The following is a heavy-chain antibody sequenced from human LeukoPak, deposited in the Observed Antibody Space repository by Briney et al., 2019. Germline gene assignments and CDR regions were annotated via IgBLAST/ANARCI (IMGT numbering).Heavy chain of an antibody. D-gene: IGHD3-10*01. Sequence: PSETLSLTCTVHGGSFSGYYWSWIRQPPGKGLEWIGEINHSGSTNYNPSLKSRVTISVDTSKNQFSLKLSSVTAADTAVYYCARRRTYGSVSWGQGTLVTVSS. CDR3: ARRRTYGSVS. J-gene: IGHJ4*02. CDR1: GGSFSGYY. V-gene: IGHV4-34*01. CDR2: INHSGST.